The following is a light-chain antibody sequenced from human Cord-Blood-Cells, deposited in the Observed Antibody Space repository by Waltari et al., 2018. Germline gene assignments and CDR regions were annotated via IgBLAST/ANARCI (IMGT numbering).Light chain of an antibody. J-gene: IGLJ3*02. CDR3: MIWPSNAWV. CDR1: RTINVGSNN. Sequence: HPLLPHQPSPSPSPGKSAELTSPLPRTINVGSNNIYWYQQKPGSPPRYLLYYYSDSDKGQGSGVPSRFSGSKDASANTGILLISGLQSEDEADYYCMIWPSNAWVFGGGTKLTVL. CDR2: YYSDSDK. V-gene: IGLV5-37*01.